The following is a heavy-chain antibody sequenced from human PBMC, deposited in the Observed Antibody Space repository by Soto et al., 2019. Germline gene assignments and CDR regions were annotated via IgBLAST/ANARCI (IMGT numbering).Heavy chain of an antibody. V-gene: IGHV3-23*01. J-gene: IGHJ5*02. CDR1: GFHFSSYA. CDR3: ATVHFVEYCSSTSCYSWWFDP. CDR2: ISGSGGST. D-gene: IGHD2-2*01. Sequence: GGSLRLSCTASGFHFSSYAMSWVRQAPGKGLEWVSAISGSGGSTYYADSVKGRVTMTEDTSTDTAYMELSSLRSEDTAVYYCATVHFVEYCSSTSCYSWWFDPWGQGTLVTVSS.